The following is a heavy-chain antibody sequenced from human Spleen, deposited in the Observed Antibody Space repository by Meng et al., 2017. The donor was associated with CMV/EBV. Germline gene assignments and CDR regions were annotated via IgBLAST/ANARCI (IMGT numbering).Heavy chain of an antibody. CDR2: ISSSSSYI. Sequence: GESLKISCAASGFTFSSYSMNWVRQAPGKGLEWVSSISSSSSYIYYADSVKGRFTISRDNAKNSLYLQMNSLRAEDTAVYYCARGVGCSGGSCYSRNWFDPWGQGTLVTVSS. J-gene: IGHJ5*02. CDR1: GFTFSSYS. D-gene: IGHD2-15*01. CDR3: ARGVGCSGGSCYSRNWFDP. V-gene: IGHV3-21*01.